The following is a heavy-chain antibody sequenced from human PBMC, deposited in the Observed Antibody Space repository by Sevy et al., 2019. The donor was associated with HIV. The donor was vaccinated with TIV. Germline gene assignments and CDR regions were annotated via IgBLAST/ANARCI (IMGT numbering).Heavy chain of an antibody. CDR2: IYYSGST. J-gene: IGHJ4*02. D-gene: IGHD7-27*01. CDR1: GGSISSYY. V-gene: IGHV4-59*01. Sequence: SETLSLTCTVSGGSISSYYWSWIRQPPGKGLEWIGYIYYSGSTNYNPSLKSRVTISVDTSKNQFSLKLSSVTAADTAVYYCARRSGLGMVDYWGQGTLVTVSS. CDR3: ARRSGLGMVDY.